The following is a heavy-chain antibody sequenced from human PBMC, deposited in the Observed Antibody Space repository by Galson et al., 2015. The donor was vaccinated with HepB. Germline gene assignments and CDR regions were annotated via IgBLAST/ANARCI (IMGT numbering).Heavy chain of an antibody. J-gene: IGHJ4*02. CDR3: ARDSHYGSGSYYPFDY. D-gene: IGHD3-10*01. Sequence: SLRLSCAASGFTFSSYGMHWVRQAPGKGLEWVAVIWYDGSNKYYADSVKGRFTISRDNSKNTLYLQMNSLRAEDTAVYYCARDSHYGSGSYYPFDYWGQGTLVTVSS. V-gene: IGHV3-33*01. CDR1: GFTFSSYG. CDR2: IWYDGSNK.